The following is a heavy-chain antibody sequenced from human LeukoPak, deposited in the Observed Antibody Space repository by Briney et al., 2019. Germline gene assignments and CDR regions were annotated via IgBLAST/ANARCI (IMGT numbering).Heavy chain of an antibody. J-gene: IGHJ5*02. CDR3: ARGGVYRGDAFDP. D-gene: IGHD3-10*01. Sequence: GGSLRLSCAASGFTFSSYWMSWVRQAPGKGLEWVANIKQDGSEKYYVDSVKGRFTISRDNAKNSLYLQMNSLRAEDTAVYYCARGGVYRGDAFDPWGQGTLVTVSS. V-gene: IGHV3-7*03. CDR2: IKQDGSEK. CDR1: GFTFSSYW.